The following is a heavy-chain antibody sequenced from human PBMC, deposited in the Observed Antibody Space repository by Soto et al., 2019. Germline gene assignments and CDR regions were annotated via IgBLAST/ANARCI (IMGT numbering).Heavy chain of an antibody. V-gene: IGHV4-59*12. CDR3: ARGPPVLRDFDWFPYQGWFDP. J-gene: IGHJ5*02. D-gene: IGHD3-9*01. CDR2: IYYSGST. Sequence: PSETLSLTCTVSGGSISSYYWSWIRQPPGKGLEWIGYIYYSGSTNYNPSLKSRVTISVDTSKNQFSLKLSSVTAADTAVYYCARGPPVLRDFDWFPYQGWFDPWGQGTLVTVSS. CDR1: GGSISSYY.